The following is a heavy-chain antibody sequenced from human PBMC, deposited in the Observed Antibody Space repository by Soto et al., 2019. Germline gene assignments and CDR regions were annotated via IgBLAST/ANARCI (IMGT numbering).Heavy chain of an antibody. J-gene: IGHJ6*02. CDR1: GFTLSSYS. Sequence: QVQLVESGGGVVQPGRSLRLSCAASGFTLSSYSMHWVRQAPGNALEWAAVISYDGSNKYYADSVKGRFTISRDNSTNTLDRQLDSLRAEDTAGYYCAEQIAVADYYYYGMDVGGHGSTVIVS. CDR2: ISYDGSNK. V-gene: IGHV3-30*18. D-gene: IGHD6-19*01. CDR3: AEQIAVADYYYYGMDV.